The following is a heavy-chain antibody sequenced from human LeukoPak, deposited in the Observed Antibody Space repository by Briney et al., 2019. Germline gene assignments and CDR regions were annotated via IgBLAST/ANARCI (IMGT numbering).Heavy chain of an antibody. V-gene: IGHV4-61*01. CDR3: ARVTSVLRFLEWLPAVYYFDY. CDR2: IYYSGST. J-gene: IGHJ4*02. D-gene: IGHD3-3*01. CDR1: GGSVSSGSYY. Sequence: PSETLSLTCTVSGGSVSSGSYYWSWIRQPPGKGLEWIGYIYYSGSTNYNPSLKSRVTISVDTSKNQFSLKLSSVTAADTAVYYCARVTSVLRFLEWLPAVYYFDYWGQGTLVTVSS.